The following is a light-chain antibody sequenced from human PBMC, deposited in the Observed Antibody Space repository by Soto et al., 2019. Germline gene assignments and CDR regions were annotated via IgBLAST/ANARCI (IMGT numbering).Light chain of an antibody. CDR2: DAS. Sequence: EIVLTQSPATLSLSPWERATLSCRASQSVDSYLAWYQQKPGQAPRLLIYDASNRATGIPARFSGSGSGTDFTLTIRSLEPEDFAIYYCQQRSSWYTFGQGTKLEIK. J-gene: IGKJ2*01. V-gene: IGKV3-11*01. CDR3: QQRSSWYT. CDR1: QSVDSY.